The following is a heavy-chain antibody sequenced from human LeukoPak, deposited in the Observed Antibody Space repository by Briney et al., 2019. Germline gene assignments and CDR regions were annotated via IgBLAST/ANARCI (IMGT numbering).Heavy chain of an antibody. CDR1: GGSISSSNW. CDR2: IYHSGST. J-gene: IGHJ4*02. Sequence: SETLSLTCAVSGGSISSSNWWSWVRQPPGKGLEWIGEIYHSGSTNYNPSLKSRVTISVDTSKNQFSLKLSSVTAADTAVYYCATLRWYGRYYFDYWGQGTLVTVSS. V-gene: IGHV4-4*02. CDR3: ATLRWYGRYYFDY. D-gene: IGHD4-23*01.